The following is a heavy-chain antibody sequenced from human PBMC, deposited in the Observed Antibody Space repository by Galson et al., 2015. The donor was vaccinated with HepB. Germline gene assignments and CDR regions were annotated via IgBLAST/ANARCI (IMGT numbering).Heavy chain of an antibody. D-gene: IGHD3-10*01. J-gene: IGHJ4*02. CDR2: ISSSGSTI. CDR1: GFTFSSYG. V-gene: IGHV3-48*04. CDR3: ARDSQVLLWFGELDY. Sequence: SLRLSCAASGFTFSSYGMHWVRQAPGKGLEWVSYISSSGSTIYYADSVKGRFTISRDNAKNSLYLQMNSLRAEDTAVYYCARDSQVLLWFGELDYWGQGTLVTVSS.